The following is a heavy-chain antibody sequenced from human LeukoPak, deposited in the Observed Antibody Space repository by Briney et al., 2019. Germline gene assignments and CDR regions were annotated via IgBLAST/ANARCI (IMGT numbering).Heavy chain of an antibody. CDR3: ARGTLAAAGAYYFDY. CDR2: IYYSGST. Sequence: KTSETLSLTCTVSGGSISSYYWTWIRQPPGKGLEWIGSIYYSGSTYYNPSLKGRVTISVDTSKNQFSLKLSSVTAADTAVYYCARGTLAAAGAYYFDYWGQGTLVTVSS. D-gene: IGHD6-13*01. V-gene: IGHV4-59*12. CDR1: GGSISSYY. J-gene: IGHJ4*02.